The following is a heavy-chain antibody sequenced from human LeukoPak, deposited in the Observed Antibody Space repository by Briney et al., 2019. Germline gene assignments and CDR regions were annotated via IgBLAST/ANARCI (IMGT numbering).Heavy chain of an antibody. V-gene: IGHV3-23*01. CDR2: ISGSGGST. Sequence: PGGSLRLSCAASGFTFSSYAMSWVRQAPGKGLEWVSAISGSGGSTYYADSVKGRFTISRDNSKNTLYLQMNSLRAEDTAVYYCASPRIAARTYYYGMDVWGQGTTVTVSS. CDR1: GFTFSSYA. J-gene: IGHJ6*02. D-gene: IGHD6-6*01. CDR3: ASPRIAARTYYYGMDV.